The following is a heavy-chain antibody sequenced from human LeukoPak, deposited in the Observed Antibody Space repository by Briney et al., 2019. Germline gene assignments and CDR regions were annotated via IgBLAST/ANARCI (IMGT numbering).Heavy chain of an antibody. Sequence: SVKVSCKASGGTFSSYAISWVRQAPGQGLEWMGRIIPILGTANYAQKFQGRVTITTDESTSTAYMELSGLRSEDTAVYYCARGPYSGSYYFTFDYWGQGTLVTVSS. V-gene: IGHV1-69*11. CDR2: IIPILGTA. J-gene: IGHJ4*02. CDR1: GGTFSSYA. D-gene: IGHD1-26*01. CDR3: ARGPYSGSYYFTFDY.